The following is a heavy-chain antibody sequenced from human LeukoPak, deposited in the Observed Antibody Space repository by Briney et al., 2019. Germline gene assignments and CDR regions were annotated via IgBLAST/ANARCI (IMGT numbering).Heavy chain of an antibody. CDR2: ISSSSSYI. V-gene: IGHV3-21*01. Sequence: PGGSLRLSSAASGFTFSSYSMNWVRQAPGKGLEWVSSISSSSSYIYYADSVKGRFTISRDNAKNSLYLQMNSLRAEDTAVYYCARAGYDYGDPGEVLLDYWGQGTLVTVSS. CDR1: GFTFSSYS. CDR3: ARAGYDYGDPGEVLLDY. J-gene: IGHJ4*02. D-gene: IGHD4-17*01.